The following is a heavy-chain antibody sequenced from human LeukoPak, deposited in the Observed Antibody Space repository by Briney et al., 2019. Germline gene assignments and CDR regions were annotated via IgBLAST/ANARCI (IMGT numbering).Heavy chain of an antibody. CDR1: GGSISSYY. Sequence: SETLSLTCTVSGGSISSYYRSWIRQPPGKGLEWIGYIYYSGSTNYNPSLKSRVTMSVDTSKNQFSLKLSSVTAADTAVYYCARHSSGWYVDYWGQGTLVTVSS. D-gene: IGHD6-19*01. CDR3: ARHSSGWYVDY. CDR2: IYYSGST. V-gene: IGHV4-59*12. J-gene: IGHJ4*02.